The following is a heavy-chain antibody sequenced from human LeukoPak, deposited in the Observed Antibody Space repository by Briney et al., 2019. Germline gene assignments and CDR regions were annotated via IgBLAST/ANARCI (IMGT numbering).Heavy chain of an antibody. J-gene: IGHJ4*02. CDR3: ARGPGRYYFDY. Sequence: EASVKVSCKASGYTFTNYYMRWVRQAPGQGLEWMGIINPSGGSTTYAQKFQGRVTMTRDTSTSTVYMELSSLRSEDTALYYCARGPGRYYFDYWGQGTLVTVSS. CDR1: GYTFTNYY. CDR2: INPSGGST. V-gene: IGHV1-46*01.